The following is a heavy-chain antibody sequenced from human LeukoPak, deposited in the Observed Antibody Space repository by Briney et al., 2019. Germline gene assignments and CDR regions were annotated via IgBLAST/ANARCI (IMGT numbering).Heavy chain of an antibody. D-gene: IGHD2-2*01. J-gene: IGHJ4*02. CDR1: GGSISSYY. CDR3: ARGYCSSATCRHFDY. CDR2: IYYSDST. V-gene: IGHV4-59*08. Sequence: SETLSLTCTVSGGSISSYYWSWIRQPPGKGLEWIGSIYYSDSTNYNPSLMSRVTISVDTSKNQFSLKLSSVTAADTAVYYCARGYCSSATCRHFDYWGQGALVTVSS.